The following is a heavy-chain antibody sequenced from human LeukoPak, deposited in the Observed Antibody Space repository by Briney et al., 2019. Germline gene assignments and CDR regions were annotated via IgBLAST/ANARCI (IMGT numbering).Heavy chain of an antibody. J-gene: IGHJ3*02. D-gene: IGHD6-6*01. CDR3: ARDYGRYSSSSNHAFDI. Sequence: GGSLRLSCEGSGFMFGKHGLIWVRQAPGKGLDWLSFSGPSGGTRLYADSVKGRFTISRDNAENSVFLQMNSLRVEDTAVYYCARDYGRYSSSSNHAFDIWGQGTMVTVSS. V-gene: IGHV3-48*04. CDR2: SGPSGGTR. CDR1: GFMFGKHG.